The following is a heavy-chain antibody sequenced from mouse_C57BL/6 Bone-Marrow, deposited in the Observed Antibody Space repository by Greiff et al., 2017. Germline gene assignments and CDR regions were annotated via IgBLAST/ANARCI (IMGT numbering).Heavy chain of an antibody. CDR2: IDPSDSYT. CDR3: ARDYYFHY. V-gene: IGHV1-50*01. J-gene: IGHJ2*01. Sequence: QVHVKQPGAELVKPGASVKLSCKASGYTFTSYWMQWVKQRPGQGLEWIGEIDPSDSYTNYNQKFKGKATLTVDTSSSTAYMQLSSLTSEDSAVYYCARDYYFHYWGQGTTLTVSS. CDR1: GYTFTSYW.